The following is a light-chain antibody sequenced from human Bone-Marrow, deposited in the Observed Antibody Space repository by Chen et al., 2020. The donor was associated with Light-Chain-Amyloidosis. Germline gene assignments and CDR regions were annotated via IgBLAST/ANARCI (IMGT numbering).Light chain of an antibody. V-gene: IGLV3-25*03. Sequence: SSELTQPPSVSVSPGQTARITCSGDDLPTKYAYWYQQKPGQAPVLVIHRDTERPSGFSERFSGSSSGRTATLAISGVQAEDEADYHCQSADSSGTYEGIFGGGTKLTVL. CDR1: DLPTKY. CDR3: QSADSSGTYEGI. J-gene: IGLJ2*01. CDR2: RDT.